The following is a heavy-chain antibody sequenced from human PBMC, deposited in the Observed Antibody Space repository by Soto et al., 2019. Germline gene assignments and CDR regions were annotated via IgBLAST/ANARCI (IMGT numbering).Heavy chain of an antibody. CDR3: ARARTASAWSIGF. J-gene: IGHJ4*02. D-gene: IGHD6-19*01. V-gene: IGHV3-43*01. CDR2: ITWDSSNT. CDR1: GFPFDDYT. Sequence: EVQLVESGGVVVQPGGSLSLSCAASGFPFDDYTMHWVRQAPGKGLEWVSLITWDSSNTYYAGFVKGRFTISRDNSKNSLYLQMNSVTTEDTALYYCARARTASAWSIGFWGQGTLVTVSS.